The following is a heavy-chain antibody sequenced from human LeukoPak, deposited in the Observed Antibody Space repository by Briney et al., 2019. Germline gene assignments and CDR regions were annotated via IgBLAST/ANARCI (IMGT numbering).Heavy chain of an antibody. D-gene: IGHD3-3*01. CDR2: IKTKTSGGTT. CDR3: TTISAIFGVVIPDY. J-gene: IGHJ4*02. Sequence: GGSLRLSCGASGFSFSDAWMSWVRQAPGKGLEWIGRIKTKTSGGTTDYIAPVKGRFTISRDDSKNMLYLQMSSLKTEDTAVYYFTTISAIFGVVIPDYWGQGTLVTVSS. CDR1: GFSFSDAW. V-gene: IGHV3-15*01.